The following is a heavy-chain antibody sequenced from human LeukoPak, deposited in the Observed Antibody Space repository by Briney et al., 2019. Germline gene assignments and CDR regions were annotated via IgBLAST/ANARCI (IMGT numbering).Heavy chain of an antibody. J-gene: IGHJ3*02. CDR2: IYYSGST. D-gene: IGHD3-3*01. Sequence: PSETLSLTCNVSGGSISSYYWSWIRQPPGKGLEWIGYIYYSGSTNYNPSLKSRVTISVDTSKNQFSLKLSSVTAADTAVYYCARHESRWSAFDIWGQGTMVTVSS. CDR3: ARHESRWSAFDI. V-gene: IGHV4-59*08. CDR1: GGSISSYY.